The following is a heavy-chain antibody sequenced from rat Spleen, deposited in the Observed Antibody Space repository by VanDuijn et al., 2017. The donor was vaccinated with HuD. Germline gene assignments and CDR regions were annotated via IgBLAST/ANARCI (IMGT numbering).Heavy chain of an antibody. CDR3: TRGGNYDFDY. D-gene: IGHD1-10*01. Sequence: EVQLVESGGGLVQPGRSLKLSCGVSGFTFSDYGMAWVRQAPTKGLEWVATLSYDGHTTYYRDSVKGRFTISRDIAKSTLYLQMDSLGSEDTATYYCTRGGNYDFDYWGQGVMVTVSS. CDR2: LSYDGHTT. V-gene: IGHV5-29*01. CDR1: GFTFSDYG. J-gene: IGHJ2*01.